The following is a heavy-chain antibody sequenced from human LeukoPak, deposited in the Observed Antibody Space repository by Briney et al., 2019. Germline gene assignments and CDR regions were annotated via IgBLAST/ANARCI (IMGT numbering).Heavy chain of an antibody. CDR1: GFTFKMYA. V-gene: IGHV3-23*01. CDR3: AKGVVVMPATRIDS. Sequence: GGSLRLSCTASGFTFKMYAMSWVRQAPGKGLEWVSGISGAGGSTYYADSVKGRFTISRDNSKDTLYLQMNNVRPVDTSVYFCAKGVVVMPATRIDSWGQGTLVIVSS. J-gene: IGHJ5*01. CDR2: ISGAGGST. D-gene: IGHD2-15*01.